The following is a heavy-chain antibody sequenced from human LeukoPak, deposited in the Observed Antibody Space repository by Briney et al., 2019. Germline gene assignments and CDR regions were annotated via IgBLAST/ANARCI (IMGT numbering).Heavy chain of an antibody. CDR2: IYSGGAT. D-gene: IGHD6-13*01. CDR3: ARVPGYS. J-gene: IGHJ4*02. V-gene: IGHV3-53*01. Sequence: GGSLRLSCVASGFTLSSYTISWVRRAPGKGLEWVSFIYSGGATYYADSVRGRFTISRDSSKNTLYLQMNSLRVEDTAVYYCARVPGYSWGQGTLVTVSS. CDR1: GFTLSSYT.